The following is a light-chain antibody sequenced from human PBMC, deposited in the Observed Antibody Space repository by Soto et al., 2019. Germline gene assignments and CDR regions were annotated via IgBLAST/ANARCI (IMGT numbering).Light chain of an antibody. CDR3: CSYAGSSIWV. V-gene: IGLV2-23*01. J-gene: IGLJ3*02. CDR2: EGS. CDR1: SSDVGSYNL. Sequence: QSALTQPASVSGSSGQSITVSCTGTSSDVGSYNLVSWYQQHPGKAPKLMIHEGSKRPSGVSNRFSGSKSGNTASLTISGLQAEDEAYYYCCSYAGSSIWVFGGGTKVTVL.